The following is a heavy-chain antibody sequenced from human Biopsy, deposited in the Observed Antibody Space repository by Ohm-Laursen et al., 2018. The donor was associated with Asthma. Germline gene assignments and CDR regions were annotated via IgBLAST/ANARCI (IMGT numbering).Heavy chain of an antibody. D-gene: IGHD3-10*01. Sequence: GASVKVSCKTSGYTFNSAGITWVRQAPGQGLEWMGWISVYNGNTKVAQKLQDRVTMITDTSTSTAYTELRSLRPDDTAVYFCARAVDYSHYYGIDVWGQGTTVTVS. CDR1: GYTFNSAG. CDR2: ISVYNGNT. V-gene: IGHV1-18*01. CDR3: ARAVDYSHYYGIDV. J-gene: IGHJ6*02.